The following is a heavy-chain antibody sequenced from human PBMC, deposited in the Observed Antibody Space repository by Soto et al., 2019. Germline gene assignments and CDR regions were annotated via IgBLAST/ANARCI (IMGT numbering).Heavy chain of an antibody. Sequence: GGSLRLSCAASGFTFSNAWMNWVRQAPGKGLEWVGRIKSKTDGGTTEYAAPVKGRFTISRDDSKNTLVLQMNSLKTEDTALYYCTTDLSGYCGGDCYSGGSNFDYWGQGTLVTVSS. CDR3: TTDLSGYCGGDCYSGGSNFDY. J-gene: IGHJ4*02. V-gene: IGHV3-15*07. CDR2: IKSKTDGGTT. D-gene: IGHD2-21*02. CDR1: GFTFSNAW.